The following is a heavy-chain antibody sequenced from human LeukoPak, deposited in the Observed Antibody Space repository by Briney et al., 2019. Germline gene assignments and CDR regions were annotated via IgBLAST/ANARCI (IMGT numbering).Heavy chain of an antibody. D-gene: IGHD3-10*01. J-gene: IGHJ6*02. Sequence: SETLSLTCIVSGGSISRSSYYWGWLRQPPGKGLEWIGTISDSGSTYYSPSLKSQVTISVDTSKNQFSLKLRFVTAADTAVYYCARQDIWFGELVVWGQGTTVTVSS. CDR2: ISDSGST. CDR1: GGSISRSSYY. CDR3: ARQDIWFGELVV. V-gene: IGHV4-39*01.